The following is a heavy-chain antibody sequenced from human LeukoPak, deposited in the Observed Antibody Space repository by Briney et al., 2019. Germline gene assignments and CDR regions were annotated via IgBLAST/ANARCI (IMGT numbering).Heavy chain of an antibody. D-gene: IGHD3-10*01. CDR1: GFTFSSYA. V-gene: IGHV3-23*01. Sequence: GGSLRLSCAASGFTFSSYAMSWVRQAPGKGPEWVSAISGSGGSTYYADSVKGRFTISRDNSKNTLYLQMNSLRAEDTAVYYCATDPSYYGSGNDYWGQGTLVTVSS. CDR2: ISGSGGST. CDR3: ATDPSYYGSGNDY. J-gene: IGHJ4*02.